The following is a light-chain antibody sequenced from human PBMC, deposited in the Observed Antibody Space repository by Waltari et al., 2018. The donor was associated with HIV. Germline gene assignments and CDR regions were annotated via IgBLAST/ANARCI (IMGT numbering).Light chain of an antibody. V-gene: IGKV1-8*01. J-gene: IGKJ1*01. Sequence: AIRMTQSPSSFSASTGDRVTISCRASQGVSSYLAGYQQKPGKAPKLLIYGASTLQSGVPSRFSGSGSGTKFTLTISCLQSEDFATYFCQQYYTYPWTFGQGTKVEIK. CDR3: QQYYTYPWT. CDR1: QGVSSY. CDR2: GAS.